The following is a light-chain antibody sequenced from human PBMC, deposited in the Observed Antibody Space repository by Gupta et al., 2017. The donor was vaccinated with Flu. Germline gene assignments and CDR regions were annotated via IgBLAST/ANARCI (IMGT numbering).Light chain of an antibody. CDR1: QTVSRSY. V-gene: IGKV3-20*01. J-gene: IGKJ3*01. CDR2: GAS. CDR3: QQFGDSPPYT. Sequence: EIVSTQSPGSLSLSPGERATLSCRASQTVSRSYLAWYQQKPGQAPRLLIYGASTRATGIPDRFSGSGSGTDFTLTISRLEPEDFAVYYCQQFGDSPPYTFGPGTKVDIK.